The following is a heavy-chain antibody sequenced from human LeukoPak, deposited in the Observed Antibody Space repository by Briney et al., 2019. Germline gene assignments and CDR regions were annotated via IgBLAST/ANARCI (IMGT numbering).Heavy chain of an antibody. CDR3: AKDQQQLVRGWFDP. V-gene: IGHV3-23*01. D-gene: IGHD6-13*01. J-gene: IGHJ5*02. CDR1: GFTFSSYA. Sequence: PGGPLRLSCAASGFTFSSYAMSWVRQAPGKGLEWVSAISGSGGSTYYADSVKGRFTISRDNSKNTLYLQMNSLRAEDTAVYYCAKDQQQLVRGWFDPWGQGALVTVSS. CDR2: ISGSGGST.